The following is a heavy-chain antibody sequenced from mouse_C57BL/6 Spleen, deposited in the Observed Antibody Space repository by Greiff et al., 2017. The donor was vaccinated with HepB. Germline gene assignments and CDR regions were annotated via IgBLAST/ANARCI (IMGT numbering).Heavy chain of an antibody. J-gene: IGHJ4*01. CDR2: INPNNGGT. Sequence: EVKLQQSGPELVKPGASVKIPCKASGYTFTDYNMDWVKQSHGKSLEWIGDINPNNGGTNYNQKFKGQATLTVDKSSSKAYMELRSLTSEDTAVYYCARYDGYNWAMDYWGQGTSVTVSS. V-gene: IGHV1-18*01. D-gene: IGHD2-3*01. CDR1: GYTFTDYN. CDR3: ARYDGYNWAMDY.